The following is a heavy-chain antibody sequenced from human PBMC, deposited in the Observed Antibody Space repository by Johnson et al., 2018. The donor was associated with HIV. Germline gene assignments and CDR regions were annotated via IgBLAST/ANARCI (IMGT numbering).Heavy chain of an antibody. D-gene: IGHD2-8*01. CDR3: ARPLMVYASDAFDI. Sequence: QVQLVESGGGVVQPGRSLRLSCAASGFTFSSYAMHWVRQAPGKGLEWVAVISYDGTNKYYADSVKGRFTISRDNSKNTLYLQMNSLRAEDTAVYYCARPLMVYASDAFDIWGQVTMVTVSS. J-gene: IGHJ3*02. CDR1: GFTFSSYA. CDR2: ISYDGTNK. V-gene: IGHV3-30*04.